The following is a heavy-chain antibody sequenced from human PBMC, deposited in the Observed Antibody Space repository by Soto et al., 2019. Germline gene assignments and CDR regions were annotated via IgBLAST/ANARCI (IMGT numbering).Heavy chain of an antibody. CDR3: ARDAVPPPYGSGSYFPNWFDP. D-gene: IGHD3-10*01. Sequence: GAPVKVSCKASGGTFSSYAISWVRQAPGQGLEWMGGIIPIFGTANYAQKFQGRVTITADESTSTAYMELSSLRSEDTAVYYCARDAVPPPYGSGSYFPNWFDPWGQGTLVTVSS. CDR2: IIPIFGTA. J-gene: IGHJ5*02. V-gene: IGHV1-69*13. CDR1: GGTFSSYA.